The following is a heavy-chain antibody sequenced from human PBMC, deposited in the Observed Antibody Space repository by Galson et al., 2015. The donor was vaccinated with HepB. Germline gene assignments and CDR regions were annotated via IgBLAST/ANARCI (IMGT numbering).Heavy chain of an antibody. CDR3: ARDYYYGSGSYYNASYHYYYYGMDV. V-gene: IGHV3-21*01. Sequence: SLRLSCAASGFTFSSYSMDWVRQAPGKGLEWVSSISSSSSYIYYADSVKGRFTISRDNAKNSLYLQMNSLRAEDTAVYYCARDYYYGSGSYYNASYHYYYYGMDVWGQGTTVTVSS. CDR1: GFTFSSYS. D-gene: IGHD3-10*01. CDR2: ISSSSSYI. J-gene: IGHJ6*02.